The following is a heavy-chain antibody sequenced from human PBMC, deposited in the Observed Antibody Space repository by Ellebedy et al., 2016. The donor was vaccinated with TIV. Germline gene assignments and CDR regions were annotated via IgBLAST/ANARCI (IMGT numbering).Heavy chain of an antibody. Sequence: SETLSLXXAVSGGSMGPYSWSWIRQPPGKGLEWIGFVSYSGGTKYNASLQSRVSMSVDTSKKEFSLRLTSVTAADTAVYYCARYWNYYYSTGTEESYWYFDLWGRGTLVTVSS. CDR3: ARYWNYYYSTGTEESYWYFDL. D-gene: IGHD3-22*01. CDR1: GGSMGPYS. CDR2: VSYSGGT. V-gene: IGHV4-59*01. J-gene: IGHJ2*01.